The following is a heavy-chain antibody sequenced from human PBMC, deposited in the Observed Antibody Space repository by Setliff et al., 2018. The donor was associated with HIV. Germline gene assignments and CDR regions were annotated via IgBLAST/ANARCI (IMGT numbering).Heavy chain of an antibody. V-gene: IGHV1-8*02. CDR2: MNPNSGNT. CDR3: ARREGEYYNFWSGSYYFDY. J-gene: IGHJ4*02. Sequence: GASVKVSCKTSGGTFTSYDINWVRQATGQGLEWMGWMNPNSGNTGYAQKFQGRVTMTRNTSISTAYMELSSLRSEDTAVYYCARREGEYYNFWSGSYYFDYWGQGTLVTVSS. CDR1: GGTFTSYD. D-gene: IGHD3-3*01.